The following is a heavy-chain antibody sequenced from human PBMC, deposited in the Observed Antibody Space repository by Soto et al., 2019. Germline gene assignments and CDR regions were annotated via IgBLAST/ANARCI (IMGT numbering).Heavy chain of an antibody. V-gene: IGHV3-30-3*01. J-gene: IGHJ6*02. D-gene: IGHD6-19*01. Sequence: SLRLSCAASGFTFSSYAMHWVRQAPGKGLEWVAVISYDGSNKYYADSVKGRFTISRDNSKNTLYLQMNSLRAEDTAVYYCARDQGRGQWLVSDYYGMDVWGQGTTVTVSS. CDR2: ISYDGSNK. CDR1: GFTFSSYA. CDR3: ARDQGRGQWLVSDYYGMDV.